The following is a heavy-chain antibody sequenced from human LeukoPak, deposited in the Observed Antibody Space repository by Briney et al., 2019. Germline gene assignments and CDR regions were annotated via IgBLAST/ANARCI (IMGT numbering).Heavy chain of an antibody. CDR1: GFTFSSYE. Sequence: GGSLRLSCAASGFTFSSYEMNWVRQAPGKGLEWVSYISSSGSTIYYADSEKDRFTISRDNAKNSLYLQMNSLRAEDTAVYYCARDFGYCSGGSCQKPAEYFQHWGQGTLVTVSS. J-gene: IGHJ1*01. D-gene: IGHD2-15*01. CDR2: ISSSGSTI. V-gene: IGHV3-48*03. CDR3: ARDFGYCSGGSCQKPAEYFQH.